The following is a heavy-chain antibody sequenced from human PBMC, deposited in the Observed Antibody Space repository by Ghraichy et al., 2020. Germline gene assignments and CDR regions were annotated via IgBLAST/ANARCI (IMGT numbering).Heavy chain of an antibody. J-gene: IGHJ4*02. V-gene: IGHV3-30*18. Sequence: WVALIPADRNNEYYADSVKGRFTISRDNSKNTLYLQMNSLRAEDTAVYYCAKYGGLRSYIYYFDYWGQG. CDR3: AKYGGLRSYIYYFDY. D-gene: IGHD4-17*01. CDR2: IPADRNNE.